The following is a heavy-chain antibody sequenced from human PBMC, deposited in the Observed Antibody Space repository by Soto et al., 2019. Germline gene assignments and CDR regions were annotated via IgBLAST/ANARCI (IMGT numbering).Heavy chain of an antibody. Sequence: QVQLVQSGAEVKKPGSSVKVSCKASGGTFSSYAISWWRQAPGQGLEWMGGIIPIFGTANYAQKFQGRVTITADESTSTAYMELSSLRSEDTAVYYCARDLGIAAALLGDYYYGMDVWGQGTTVTVSS. V-gene: IGHV1-69*01. CDR2: IIPIFGTA. D-gene: IGHD6-13*01. CDR1: GGTFSSYA. J-gene: IGHJ6*02. CDR3: ARDLGIAAALLGDYYYGMDV.